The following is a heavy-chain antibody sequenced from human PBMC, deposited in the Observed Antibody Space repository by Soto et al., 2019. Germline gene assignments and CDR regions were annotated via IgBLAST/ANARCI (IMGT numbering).Heavy chain of an antibody. CDR1: GDSVSSNSAA. CDR3: AREGGSSGWSGRPRRNNWFDP. J-gene: IGHJ5*02. D-gene: IGHD6-19*01. CDR2: TYYRSKWYN. Sequence: SQTLSLTCAISGDSVSSNSAAWNWIRQSPSRGLEWLGRTYYRSKWYNDYAVSVKSRITINPDTSKNQFSLQLNSVTPEDTAVYYCAREGGSSGWSGRPRRNNWFDPWGQGIMVTVSS. V-gene: IGHV6-1*01.